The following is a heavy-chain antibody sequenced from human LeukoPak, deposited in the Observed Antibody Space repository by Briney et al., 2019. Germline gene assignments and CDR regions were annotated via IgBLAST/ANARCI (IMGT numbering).Heavy chain of an antibody. J-gene: IGHJ6*03. Sequence: GGSLRLSCAASGFTFSSYWMRWARQAPGKGLEWVANIKQDGSEKYYVDSVKGRFTISRDNAKNSLYLQMNSLRAEDTAVYYCARATPYSSSWYSDYYYYYMDVWGKGTTVTVSS. CDR3: ARATPYSSSWYSDYYYYYMDV. CDR1: GFTFSSYW. D-gene: IGHD6-13*01. V-gene: IGHV3-7*01. CDR2: IKQDGSEK.